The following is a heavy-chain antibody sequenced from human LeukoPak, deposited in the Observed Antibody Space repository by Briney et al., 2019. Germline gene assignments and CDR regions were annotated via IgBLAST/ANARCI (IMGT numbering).Heavy chain of an antibody. CDR3: ARLRKLRSSYYYYMDV. Sequence: SETLSLTCTVSGGSISSYYWSWIRQPPGKGLEWIGYIYYSGSTNYNPSLKSRGIISVDTSKNQFSLKLSSVTAADTAVFYCARLRKLRSSYYYYMDVWGKGATVTISS. V-gene: IGHV4-59*12. CDR2: IYYSGST. J-gene: IGHJ6*03. CDR1: GGSISSYY. D-gene: IGHD3-3*01.